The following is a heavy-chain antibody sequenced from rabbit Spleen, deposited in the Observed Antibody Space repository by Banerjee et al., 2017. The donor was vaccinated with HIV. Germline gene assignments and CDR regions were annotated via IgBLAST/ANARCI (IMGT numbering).Heavy chain of an antibody. V-gene: IGHV1S47*01. D-gene: IGHD5-1*01. CDR1: GIDFSSYG. CDR3: ARAGEGGDGYLNL. CDR2: IDPVFGFT. Sequence: QEQLVESGGGLVTLGGSLKLSCKASGIDFSSYGVSWVRQVPGKGLEWIGYIDPVFGFTYYASWVNGRFSISRENTQNTVTLQMTSLTVADTATYFCARAGEGGDGYLNLWGPGTLVTVS. J-gene: IGHJ4*01.